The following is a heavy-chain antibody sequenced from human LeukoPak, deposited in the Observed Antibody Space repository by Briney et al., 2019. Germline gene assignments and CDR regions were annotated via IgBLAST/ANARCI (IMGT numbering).Heavy chain of an antibody. J-gene: IGHJ4*02. CDR2: IKPDGTEK. Sequence: PGGSLRLSCEGFGLTFSRDWMSWVRQTPAKGLEWVAKIKPDGTEKHYVDSVKGRFTFSRDNAKNSMYLQMNSLRAEDTAMYYCVRERAGFDYWGQGTLVTVSP. V-gene: IGHV3-7*01. CDR3: VRERAGFDY. CDR1: GLTFSRDW.